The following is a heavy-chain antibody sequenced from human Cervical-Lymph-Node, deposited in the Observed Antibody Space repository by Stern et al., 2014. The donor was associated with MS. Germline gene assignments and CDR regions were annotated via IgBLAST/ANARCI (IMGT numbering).Heavy chain of an antibody. Sequence: VQLVESGGGVVQPGRSLRLSCAVSGFNFSHYAIHWVRQAPGKGLEWVAAVSSEGNSKYHADSVKGRFTISRDNSKNTVYLQMNSLRDDDTAVYYCATQIWFDYWGQGTLVSVSS. D-gene: IGHD3-16*01. CDR3: ATQIWFDY. J-gene: IGHJ4*02. CDR2: VSSEGNSK. CDR1: GFNFSHYA. V-gene: IGHV3-30-3*01.